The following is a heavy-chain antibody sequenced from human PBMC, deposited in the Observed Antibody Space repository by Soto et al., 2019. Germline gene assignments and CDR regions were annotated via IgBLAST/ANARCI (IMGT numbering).Heavy chain of an antibody. Sequence: SETLSLTCTVSGGSISSYYWNWIRQPPGKGLEWIGHIYYSGSTNYNPSLESRVTISVDTSKNTLYLQMNSLRAEDTAVYYCAKSPGMYYYESSGYYHYDYWGQGTLVTVSS. V-gene: IGHV4-59*12. CDR2: IYYSGST. D-gene: IGHD3-22*01. CDR3: AKSPGMYYYESSGYYHYDY. CDR1: GGSISSYY. J-gene: IGHJ4*02.